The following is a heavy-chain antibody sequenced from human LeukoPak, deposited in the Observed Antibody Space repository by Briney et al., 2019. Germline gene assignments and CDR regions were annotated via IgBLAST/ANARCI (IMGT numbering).Heavy chain of an antibody. CDR3: ARSFDY. V-gene: IGHV4-39*07. J-gene: IGHJ4*02. CDR2: IYDSGST. CDR1: GGSIRSSYYY. Sequence: SETLSLTCTVSGGSIRSSYYYWGWIRQPPGKGLEWIGSIYDSGSTYYNPSLKSRVTISVDRPKNQFSLKLSSVTAADTAVYYCARSFDYWGQGTLVTVSS.